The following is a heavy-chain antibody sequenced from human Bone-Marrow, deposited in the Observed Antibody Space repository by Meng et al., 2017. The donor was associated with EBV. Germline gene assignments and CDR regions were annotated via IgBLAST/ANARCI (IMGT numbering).Heavy chain of an antibody. D-gene: IGHD2-21*02. CDR1: GGSISSSSW. Sequence: QVKLQESGPGLVKPSGTLSLTCAVSGGSISSSSWWSWVRQPPGKGLEWIGEIFHSGSTKYNPSLRSRVTISVDESRNQFSLKLSSVTAADTAVYYCARGRGGDFLGYFHHWGQGTLVTVSA. V-gene: IGHV4-4*02. CDR2: IFHSGST. J-gene: IGHJ1*01. CDR3: ARGRGGDFLGYFHH.